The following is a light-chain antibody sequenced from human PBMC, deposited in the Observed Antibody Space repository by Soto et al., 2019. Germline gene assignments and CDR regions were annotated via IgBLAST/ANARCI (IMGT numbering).Light chain of an antibody. V-gene: IGKV1-5*03. Sequence: DIQMTQSPSTLSASAGDRVTITCRASQSFSSWLAWYQQKPGKPPKLLIYKESNLESGVPSRFSGSGSGTEFTLTISSLQPDDSATYYCQQYNTYPWTFGQGTRVEI. J-gene: IGKJ1*01. CDR1: QSFSSW. CDR3: QQYNTYPWT. CDR2: KES.